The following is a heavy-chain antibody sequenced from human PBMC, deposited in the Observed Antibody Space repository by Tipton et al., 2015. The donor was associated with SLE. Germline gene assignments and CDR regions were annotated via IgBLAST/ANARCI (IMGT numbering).Heavy chain of an antibody. J-gene: IGHJ3*02. CDR2: IYHSGST. CDR3: ARGGATNAFDI. CDR1: GGSISSGGYS. V-gene: IGHV4-30-2*01. Sequence: TLSLTCAVSGGSISSGGYSWSWIRQPPGKGLEWIGYIYHSGSTYYNPSPKSRVTISVDRSKNQFSLKLSSVTAADTAVYYCARGGATNAFDIWGQGTMVTVSS. D-gene: IGHD1-26*01.